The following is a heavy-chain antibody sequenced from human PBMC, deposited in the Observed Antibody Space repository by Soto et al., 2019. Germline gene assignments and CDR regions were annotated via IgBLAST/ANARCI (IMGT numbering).Heavy chain of an antibody. J-gene: IGHJ4*01. D-gene: IGHD5-18*01. CDR1: GGSISSSNW. V-gene: IGHV4-4*02. CDR2: IYPSGST. CDR3: AREARGYNYGLFDY. Sequence: SETLSLTCDVSGGSISSSNWWGWVRQPPGKGLVWIGEIYPSGSTNYNSSLKSRVTISVDKSKNQFSLKLISVTAAVTAVYYCAREARGYNYGLFDYWGHGTLVTVSS.